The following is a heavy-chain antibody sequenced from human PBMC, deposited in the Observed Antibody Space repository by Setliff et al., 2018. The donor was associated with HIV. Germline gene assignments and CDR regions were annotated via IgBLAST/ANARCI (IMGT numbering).Heavy chain of an antibody. CDR3: AADMPYADSS. V-gene: IGHV1-69*05. CDR2: IIPIFGTA. D-gene: IGHD3-22*01. J-gene: IGHJ4*02. CDR1: GGTISSYA. Sequence: GASVKVSCKASGGTISSYAIGWVRQAPGQGLEWMGCIIPIFGTATYAQKFQGRVTITTDESTSTAYVELSSLRSEDTAVYYCAADMPYADSSWGQGTLVTVSS.